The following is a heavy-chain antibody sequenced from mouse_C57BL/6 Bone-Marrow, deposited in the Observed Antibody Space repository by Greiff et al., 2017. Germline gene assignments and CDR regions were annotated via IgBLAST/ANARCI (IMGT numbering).Heavy chain of an antibody. CDR3: VREGCRTVVGRFDY. D-gene: IGHD1-1*01. CDR2: IDPSDSYT. J-gene: IGHJ2*01. CDR1: GYTFTSYW. V-gene: IGHV1-69*01. Sequence: QVQLQQPGAELVMPGASVKLSCKASGYTFTSYWMHWVKQRPGQGLEWIGEIDPSDSYTNYNQKFKGKATLTVDKSSSTAFVQLRSLISADYAGDYYVREGCRTVVGRFDYWGQGTTLTVSS.